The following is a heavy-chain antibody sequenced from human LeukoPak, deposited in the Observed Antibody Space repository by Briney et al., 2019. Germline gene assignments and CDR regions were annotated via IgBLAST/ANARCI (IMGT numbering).Heavy chain of an antibody. Sequence: SETLSLTCTVSGDSFNNYYWTWIRQPPGKGLECIAYIYYSGSTNYNPSLKSRVTISIDTSKNQFSLKLTSVTAADTAVYYCARGRGGYYFDYWGQGTLVTVSP. CDR2: IYYSGST. D-gene: IGHD2-15*01. CDR1: GDSFNNYY. CDR3: ARGRGGYYFDY. V-gene: IGHV4-59*01. J-gene: IGHJ4*02.